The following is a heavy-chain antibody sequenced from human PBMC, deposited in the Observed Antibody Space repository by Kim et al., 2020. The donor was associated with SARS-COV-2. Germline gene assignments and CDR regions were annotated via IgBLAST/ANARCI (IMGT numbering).Heavy chain of an antibody. J-gene: IGHJ4*02. V-gene: IGHV3-21*01. D-gene: IGHD6-13*01. CDR3: ARDSMSDRGSVRIAAAGRVY. CDR2: ISSSSSYI. Sequence: GGSLRLSCAASGFTFSSYSMNWVRQAPGKGLEWVSSISSSSSYIYYADSVKGRFTISRDNAKNSLYLQMNSLRAEDTAVYYCARDSMSDRGSVRIAAAGRVYWGQGTLVTVSS. CDR1: GFTFSSYS.